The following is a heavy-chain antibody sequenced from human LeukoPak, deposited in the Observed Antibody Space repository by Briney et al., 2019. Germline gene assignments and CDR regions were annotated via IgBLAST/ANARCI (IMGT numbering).Heavy chain of an antibody. Sequence: ASVKVSCKSSGYTFTSYGISWVRQAPGPGLEWMGWISAYSGNRNYAQKLQGRVTITTDTSTSTAYMELRSLRSDDTAVYYCARGGLAGYCTNGVCYRYNWFDPWGQGTLVTVSS. D-gene: IGHD2-8*01. CDR2: ISAYSGNR. CDR1: GYTFTSYG. V-gene: IGHV1-18*01. CDR3: ARGGLAGYCTNGVCYRYNWFDP. J-gene: IGHJ5*02.